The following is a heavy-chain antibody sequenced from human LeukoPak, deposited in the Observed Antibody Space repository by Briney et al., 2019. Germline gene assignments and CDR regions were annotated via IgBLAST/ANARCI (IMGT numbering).Heavy chain of an antibody. CDR2: IIPILGIA. D-gene: IGHD5-24*01. J-gene: IGHJ4*02. V-gene: IGHV1-69*04. CDR3: ASPRRDGYNYVY. CDR1: GGTFSSYA. Sequence: SVKVSCKASGGTFSSYAISWVRQAPGQVLEWMGRIIPILGIANYAQKFQGRVTITADKSTSTAYMELSSLRSEDTAVYYCASPRRDGYNYVYWGQGTLVTVSS.